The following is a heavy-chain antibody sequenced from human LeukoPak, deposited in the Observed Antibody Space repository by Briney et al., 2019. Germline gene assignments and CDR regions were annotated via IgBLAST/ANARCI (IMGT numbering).Heavy chain of an antibody. J-gene: IGHJ3*02. CDR1: GYSFTSHY. CDR2: INPSGSST. Sequence: ASVKVSCKASGYSFTSHYMHWVRQAPGQGLEWLGLINPSGSSTLYAQKFQGRVTITADESTSTAYMELSSLRSEDTAVYYCARERGDILTGFHAFDIWGQGTMVTVSS. D-gene: IGHD3-9*01. CDR3: ARERGDILTGFHAFDI. V-gene: IGHV1-46*01.